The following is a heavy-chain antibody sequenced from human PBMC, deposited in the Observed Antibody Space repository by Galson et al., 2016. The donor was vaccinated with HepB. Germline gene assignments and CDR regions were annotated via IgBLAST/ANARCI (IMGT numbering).Heavy chain of an antibody. CDR2: MNPNSDNS. CDR3: ARGRGISYYGFWSGYSLDY. CDR1: GYTFTSYD. V-gene: IGHV1-8*01. D-gene: IGHD3-3*01. J-gene: IGHJ4*02. Sequence: SVKVSCKASGYTFTSYDINWVRQATGQGLEWMGWMNPNSDNSGYAQRFQGRVTMTRHTSMSTAYMELSSLRSDDTAVYFCARGRGISYYGFWSGYSLDYWGQRTLVTVSS.